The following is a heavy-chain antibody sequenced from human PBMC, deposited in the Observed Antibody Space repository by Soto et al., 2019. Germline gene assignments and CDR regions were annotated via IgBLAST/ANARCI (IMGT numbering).Heavy chain of an antibody. Sequence: GGSLRLSCAASGFAFDDYAMHWVRQAPGKGLEWVSGISWNSGSIGYAASVKGRFTISRDNAKKSLYLQMNSLRAEDTALYYCAKDLSSSWYVGYYFDYWGQGTLVTVSS. CDR2: ISWNSGSI. CDR1: GFAFDDYA. D-gene: IGHD6-13*01. J-gene: IGHJ4*02. V-gene: IGHV3-9*01. CDR3: AKDLSSSWYVGYYFDY.